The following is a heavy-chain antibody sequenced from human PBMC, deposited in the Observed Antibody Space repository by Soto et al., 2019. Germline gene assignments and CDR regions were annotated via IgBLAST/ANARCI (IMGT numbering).Heavy chain of an antibody. D-gene: IGHD5-12*01. CDR2: ISSSGSTI. V-gene: IGHV3-48*03. J-gene: IGHJ6*02. Sequence: PGGSLRLSCAASGFTFSSYEMNWVRQAPGKGLEWVSYISSSGSTIYYADSVKGRFTISRDNAKNSLYLQMNSLRAEDTAVYYCARAGGRDGYNFYYYYYGMDVWGQGTTVTVSS. CDR1: GFTFSSYE. CDR3: ARAGGRDGYNFYYYYYGMDV.